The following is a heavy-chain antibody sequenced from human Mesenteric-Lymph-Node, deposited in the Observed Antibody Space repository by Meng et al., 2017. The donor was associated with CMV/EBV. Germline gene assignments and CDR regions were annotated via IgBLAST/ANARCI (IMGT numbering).Heavy chain of an antibody. V-gene: IGHV4-34*01. CDR2: ISHSGST. CDR3: ARQKQVVRFGEVYNYGMDV. Sequence: GSLRLSCGVYNESFSDHHWSWIRQPPGKGLEWIGEISHSGSTNYSPSLKSRVTISVDTSKNQLFLKMSSVTAADTAVYYCARQKQVVRFGEVYNYGMDVWGQGTTVTVSS. D-gene: IGHD6-6*01. J-gene: IGHJ6*02. CDR1: NESFSDHH.